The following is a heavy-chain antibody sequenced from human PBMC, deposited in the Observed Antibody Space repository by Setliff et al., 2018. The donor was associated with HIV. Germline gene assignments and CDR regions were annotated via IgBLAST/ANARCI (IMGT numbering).Heavy chain of an antibody. Sequence: ASVKVSCKASGFPFSNYAIHWVRQAPGQRLEWMGWINVDSGNTKYLQDLQGRVTITSDTSATTAYMELRSLRSDDTAVYYCARGYCSSTSCYGIYYFDNWGQGTPVTVSS. CDR3: ARGYCSSTSCYGIYYFDN. D-gene: IGHD2-2*01. CDR2: INVDSGNT. J-gene: IGHJ4*02. CDR1: GFPFSNYA. V-gene: IGHV1-3*01.